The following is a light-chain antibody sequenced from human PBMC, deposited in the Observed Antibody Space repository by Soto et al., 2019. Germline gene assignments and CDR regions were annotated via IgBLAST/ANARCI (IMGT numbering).Light chain of an antibody. J-gene: IGKJ1*01. CDR3: QQYGSSGT. Sequence: EIVLTQSPGTLSLSPGERATLSFMASQSVSNNYLAWYQQKPGQPPRLLIYGTSIRSTNLPARFSGSGSETDFTLTIDSLQSEDFAVYYCQQYGSSGTFGQGTKVDIK. CDR2: GTS. V-gene: IGKV3-20*01. CDR1: QSVSNNY.